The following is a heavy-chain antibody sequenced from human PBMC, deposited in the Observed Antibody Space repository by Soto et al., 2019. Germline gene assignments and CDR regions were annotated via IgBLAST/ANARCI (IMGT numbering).Heavy chain of an antibody. V-gene: IGHV4-39*01. Sequence: SETLSLTCSVSGYSVSSRDYYWAWIRQPPGKGLEWIGSMLYSGLTYYNPSLKSRGTLSVDTSKNQFSVRLNSVTASDTAVYYCAPLSVSLSGPYGIHVWGQGTTVTVSS. CDR2: MLYSGLT. D-gene: IGHD2-15*01. CDR3: APLSVSLSGPYGIHV. CDR1: GYSVSSRDYY. J-gene: IGHJ6*02.